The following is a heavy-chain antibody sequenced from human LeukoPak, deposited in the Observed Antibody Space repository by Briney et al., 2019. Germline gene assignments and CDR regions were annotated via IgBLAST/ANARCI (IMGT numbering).Heavy chain of an antibody. J-gene: IGHJ6*03. CDR1: GFTFTNAW. V-gene: IGHV3-15*01. Sequence: GGSLRLSCAASGFTFTNAWLTWVRQAPGKGLECVGRIKSKTHGGTTDYAAPVNGRFTISRDDSKNTLYLQMNSLKTEDTAVYYYIIIWSGYNYYYYMDVWGKGTTVAVSS. CDR2: IKSKTHGGTT. CDR3: IIIWSGYNYYYYMDV. D-gene: IGHD3-3*01.